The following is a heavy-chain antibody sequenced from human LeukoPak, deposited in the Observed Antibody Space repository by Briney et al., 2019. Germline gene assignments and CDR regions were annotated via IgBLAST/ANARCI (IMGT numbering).Heavy chain of an antibody. Sequence: GGSLRLSCAASGFTISNYWMIWVRQAPGKGLEWVGNIKQDGSEKRYADSVRGRFSISRDNAQTSLYLQMNSLRAEDTAVYYCARASDPWLQLTWGQGALVTVSS. CDR1: GFTISNYW. CDR2: IKQDGSEK. D-gene: IGHD5-24*01. J-gene: IGHJ5*02. CDR3: ARASDPWLQLT. V-gene: IGHV3-7*05.